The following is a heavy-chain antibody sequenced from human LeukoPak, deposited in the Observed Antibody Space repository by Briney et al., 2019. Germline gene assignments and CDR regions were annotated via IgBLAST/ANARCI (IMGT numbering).Heavy chain of an antibody. V-gene: IGHV4-59*01. CDR3: ARGRSNYYGMDV. CDR2: IYYNGNT. CDR1: DGSINSYY. Sequence: SETLSLTCSVSDGSINSYYWNWIRRPPGKGLEWIGYIYYNGNTNYSPSLKSRVTMSVDTSKNLFSLKVSSVIAADTAVYYCARGRSNYYGMDVWGQGTTVTVSS. J-gene: IGHJ6*02. D-gene: IGHD1-26*01.